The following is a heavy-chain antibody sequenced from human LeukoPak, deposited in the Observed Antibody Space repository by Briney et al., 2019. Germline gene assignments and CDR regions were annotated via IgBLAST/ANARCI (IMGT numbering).Heavy chain of an antibody. Sequence: SETLSLTCTVSGGSITNYYWSWIRQPPGKGLEWIGYIYYSGSTNYDPSRKSRLTISVDTSNNQFSLKLTSVTAADTAVYYCARRARGNRAYYFDYWGQGTLVTVSS. CDR2: IYYSGST. J-gene: IGHJ4*02. CDR3: ARRARGNRAYYFDY. CDR1: GGSITNYY. D-gene: IGHD1-14*01. V-gene: IGHV4-59*01.